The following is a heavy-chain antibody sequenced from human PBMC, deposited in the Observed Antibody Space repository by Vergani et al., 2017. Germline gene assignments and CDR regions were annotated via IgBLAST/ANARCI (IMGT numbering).Heavy chain of an antibody. CDR1: GGSISSYY. CDR2: IYYSGST. CDR3: ERTIVAKYGDYVRGFDY. J-gene: IGHJ4*02. V-gene: IGHV4-59*01. Sequence: QVQLQESGPGLVKPSETLSLTCTVSGGSISSYYWSWIRQPPGKGLEWIGYIYYSGSTNYNPFLKSRVTISVDTSKNQFSLKLSSVTAADTAVYYCERTIVAKYGDYVRGFDYWGQGTLVTVSS. D-gene: IGHD4-17*01.